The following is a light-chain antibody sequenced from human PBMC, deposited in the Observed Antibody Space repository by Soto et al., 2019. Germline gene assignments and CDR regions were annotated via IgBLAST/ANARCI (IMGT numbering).Light chain of an antibody. V-gene: IGLV2-14*01. CDR3: CSYTSSSTWV. CDR2: EVR. J-gene: IGLJ3*02. CDR1: SSDVGGYNH. Sequence: QSALTQPASVSGSPGQSITISCTGTSSDVGGYNHVSWYQQHPGKAPKLIIYEVRNRPSGVSNRLSGSKSGNTASLTISGLQADDEADYYCCSYTSSSTWVFGGGTKVTVL.